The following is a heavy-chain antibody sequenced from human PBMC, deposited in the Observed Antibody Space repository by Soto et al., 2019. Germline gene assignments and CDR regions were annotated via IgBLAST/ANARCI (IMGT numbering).Heavy chain of an antibody. CDR3: ARDEGGDYGDWGVDY. D-gene: IGHD4-17*01. CDR1: GFTFSSYA. V-gene: IGHV3-30-3*01. Sequence: QVQLVESGGGVVQPGRSLRLSCAASGFTFSSYAMHWVRRAPGKGLEWVAVISYDGSNKYYADSVKGRFTISRDNSKNTLYLQMNSLRAEDTAVYYCARDEGGDYGDWGVDYWGQGTLVTVSS. CDR2: ISYDGSNK. J-gene: IGHJ4*02.